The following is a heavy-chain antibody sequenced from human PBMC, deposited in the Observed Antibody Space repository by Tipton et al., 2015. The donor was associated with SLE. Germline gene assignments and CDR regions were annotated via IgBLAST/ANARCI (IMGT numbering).Heavy chain of an antibody. V-gene: IGHV4-34*01. CDR2: IYHSGST. CDR1: GGSFSGYY. CDR3: ARGPLLDL. Sequence: TLSLTCAVYGGSFSGYYWSWIRQPPGKGLEWIGYIYHSGSTYYNPSLKSRVTISVDTSKNQFSLKLSSATAADTAVYYCARGPLLDLWGRGTLVTVSS. D-gene: IGHD5/OR15-5a*01. J-gene: IGHJ2*01.